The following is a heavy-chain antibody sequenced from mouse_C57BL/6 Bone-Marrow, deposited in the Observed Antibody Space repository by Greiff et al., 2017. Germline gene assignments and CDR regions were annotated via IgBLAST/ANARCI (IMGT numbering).Heavy chain of an antibody. V-gene: IGHV1-85*01. D-gene: IGHD1-1*01. Sequence: QVQLQQSGPELVKPGASVKLSCKASGYTFTSYDINWVKQRPGQGLEWIGWIYPRDGSTEYNEKFKGKATLTVDTSSSTAYMELHSLTSEDSAVYFCARSGYYEDYWGQGTTLTVSS. CDR1: GYTFTSYD. J-gene: IGHJ2*01. CDR3: ARSGYYEDY. CDR2: IYPRDGST.